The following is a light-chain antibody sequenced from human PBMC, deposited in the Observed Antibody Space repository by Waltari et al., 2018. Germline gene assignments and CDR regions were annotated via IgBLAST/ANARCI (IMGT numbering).Light chain of an antibody. Sequence: SVSGSPGQSITISCTGTSSDVGNYKRVSWYQQHPGKAPNLMIYEVSKRPSGVSDRFSGSKSGDIASLTISGLQPEDEAEYFCSSYAGSSKGVFGGGTKVTVL. CDR2: EVS. J-gene: IGLJ2*01. V-gene: IGLV2-23*02. CDR1: SSDVGNYKR. CDR3: SSYAGSSKGV.